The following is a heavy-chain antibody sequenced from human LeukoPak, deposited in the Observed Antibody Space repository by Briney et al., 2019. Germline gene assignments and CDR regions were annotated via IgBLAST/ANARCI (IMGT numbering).Heavy chain of an antibody. Sequence: ASVKVSCKVSGYTLTELSMHWVRQAPGKGLEWMGGFDPEDGETIYAQKFQGRVTMTEDTSTDTAYMELSSLRSEDTAVYYCATVAPHTNGHYSSEYYYGMDVWGQGTTVTVSS. CDR3: ATVAPHTNGHYSSEYYYGMDV. CDR1: GYTLTELS. CDR2: FDPEDGET. V-gene: IGHV1-24*01. J-gene: IGHJ6*02. D-gene: IGHD6-25*01.